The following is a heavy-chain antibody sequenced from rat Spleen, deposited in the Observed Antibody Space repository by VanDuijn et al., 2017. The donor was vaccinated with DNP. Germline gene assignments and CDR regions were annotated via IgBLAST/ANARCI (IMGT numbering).Heavy chain of an antibody. V-gene: IGHV5-34*01. CDR2: ISSSSTF. CDR3: ARKNYYYSGDSLDV. Sequence: EVQLVESGGGLVQPGGSLKLSCLASGFTFSNYGMNWIRQAPGKGLEWIASISSSSTFFSYADTVKGRFTISRENAKNTLFLQMTSLRSEDTAIYYCARKNYYYSGDSLDVWGQGTSVTVSS. J-gene: IGHJ4*01. CDR1: GFTFSNYG. D-gene: IGHD1-1*01.